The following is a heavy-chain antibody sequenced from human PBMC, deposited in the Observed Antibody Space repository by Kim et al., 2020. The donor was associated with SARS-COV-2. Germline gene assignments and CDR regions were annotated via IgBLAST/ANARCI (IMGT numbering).Heavy chain of an antibody. Sequence: RSSIYYAGSVKGRFTISRDNAKTSLYLQMNSLRAEDTAVYYCARAYIAARSWGQGTLVTVSS. V-gene: IGHV3-21*01. D-gene: IGHD6-6*01. J-gene: IGHJ4*02. CDR3: ARAYIAARS. CDR2: RSSI.